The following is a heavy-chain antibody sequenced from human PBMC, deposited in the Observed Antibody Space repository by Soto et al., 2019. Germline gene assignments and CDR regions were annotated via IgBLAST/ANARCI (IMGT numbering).Heavy chain of an antibody. V-gene: IGHV1-3*01. CDR1: GYIFSSYA. CDR3: ARIITGTVGVDY. D-gene: IGHD1-20*01. J-gene: IGHJ4*02. Sequence: QVQLVQSGAGVKKPGASVTVSCKASGYIFSSYAMHWVRQAPGQRLEWMGWVNPANGYTKYSQTFQGRVTITWETSASTAYMDLSSLRSGDTAVYYCARIITGTVGVDYWGQGTLVTVSS. CDR2: VNPANGYT.